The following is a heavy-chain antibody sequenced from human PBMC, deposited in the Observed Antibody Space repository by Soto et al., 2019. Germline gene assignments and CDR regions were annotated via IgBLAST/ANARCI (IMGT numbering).Heavy chain of an antibody. CDR2: IYYSGST. D-gene: IGHD3-3*01. J-gene: IGHJ4*02. CDR3: AREFGNLDY. CDR1: GGSISSYY. V-gene: IGHV4-59*01. Sequence: XATLSLTCTVSGGSISSYYWSWIRQPPGKGLEWIGYIYYSGSTNYNPSLKSRVTISVDTSKNQFSLKLSRLRSDDTAVYYCAREFGNLDYWGQGTLVTVSS.